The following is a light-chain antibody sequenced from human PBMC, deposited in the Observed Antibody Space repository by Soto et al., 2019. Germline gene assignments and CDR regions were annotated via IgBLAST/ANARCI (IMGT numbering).Light chain of an antibody. CDR1: QSVNNY. Sequence: EIVLTQSPATLPLSPGERATLSCRASQSVNNYLHWYQQRPGQAPRLLIFDASNRATGIPPRFSGSGSATDFTLTISSLEPEDFAVYYCQHRSIWPVSFGQGTRLEIK. V-gene: IGKV3-11*01. J-gene: IGKJ5*01. CDR3: QHRSIWPVS. CDR2: DAS.